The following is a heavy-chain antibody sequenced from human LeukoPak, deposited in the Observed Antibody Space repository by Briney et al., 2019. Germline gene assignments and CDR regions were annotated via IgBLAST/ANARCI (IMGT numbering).Heavy chain of an antibody. D-gene: IGHD6-13*01. CDR3: AKARPKAAAGPPGY. J-gene: IGHJ4*02. Sequence: GGSLRLSCAASGFTFDDYAMHWVRQGPGKGLEWVSGISWNSGNTGYADSVKGRFTISRDNAKNSLYLQMNSLRAEDMALYYCAKARPKAAAGPPGYWGQGTLVTVSS. CDR1: GFTFDDYA. V-gene: IGHV3-9*03. CDR2: ISWNSGNT.